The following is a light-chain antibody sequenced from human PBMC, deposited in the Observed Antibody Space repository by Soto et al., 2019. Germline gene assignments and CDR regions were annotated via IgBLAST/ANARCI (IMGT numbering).Light chain of an antibody. CDR3: RSYTSIITYV. Sequence: QSALTQPASVSGSPGQSITISCTGTSSDVGGYNFVSWYQQHPDKAPKLMIYDVTNRPSGVSNRISGSKSGNTASLTISGLQAEDEADYYCRSYTSIITYVFGPGTKLTVL. CDR1: SSDVGGYNF. J-gene: IGLJ1*01. V-gene: IGLV2-14*01. CDR2: DVT.